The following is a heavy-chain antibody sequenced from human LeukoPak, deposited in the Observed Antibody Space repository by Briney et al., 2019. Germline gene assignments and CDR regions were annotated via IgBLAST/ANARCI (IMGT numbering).Heavy chain of an antibody. Sequence: GGSLRLSCAASGFPFSNYWMHWVRQAPGKGLVWVSRMNSDGSSTSYADSVKGRFTISRDNAKNTLCLQMNSLRAEDAAVYYCATVSRSSGRGYFDYWGPGTLVTVSS. CDR1: GFPFSNYW. CDR2: MNSDGSST. V-gene: IGHV3-74*01. D-gene: IGHD6-19*01. CDR3: ATVSRSSGRGYFDY. J-gene: IGHJ4*02.